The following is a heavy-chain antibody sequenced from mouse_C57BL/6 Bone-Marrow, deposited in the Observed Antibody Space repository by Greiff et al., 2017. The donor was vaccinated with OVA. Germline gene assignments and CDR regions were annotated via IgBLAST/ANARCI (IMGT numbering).Heavy chain of an antibody. CDR3: ARLRQLRSPYFDY. D-gene: IGHD3-2*02. V-gene: IGHV5-12*01. CDR2: ISNGGGST. Sequence: VQLVESGGGLVQPGGSLKLSCAASGFTFSDYYMYWVRQTPEKRLEWVAYISNGGGSTYYPDTVKGRFTISRDNAKNTLYLQMSRLKSEDTAMYYCARLRQLRSPYFDYWGQGTTLTVSS. J-gene: IGHJ2*01. CDR1: GFTFSDYY.